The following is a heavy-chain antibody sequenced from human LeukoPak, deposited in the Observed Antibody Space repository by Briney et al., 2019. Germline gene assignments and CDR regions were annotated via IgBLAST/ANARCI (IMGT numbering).Heavy chain of an antibody. CDR3: ARAERWLQRRIVY. CDR2: INHSGST. Sequence: NPSETLSLTCAVYGGSFSGYYWSWTRQPPGKGLEWIGEINHSGSTNYNPSLKSRVTISVDTSKNQFSLKLSSVTAADTAVYYCARAERWLQRRIVYWGQGTLVTVSS. CDR1: GGSFSGYY. V-gene: IGHV4-34*01. D-gene: IGHD5-24*01. J-gene: IGHJ4*02.